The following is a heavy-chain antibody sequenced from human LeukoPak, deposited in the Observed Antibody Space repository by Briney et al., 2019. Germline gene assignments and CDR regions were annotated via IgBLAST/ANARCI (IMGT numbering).Heavy chain of an antibody. J-gene: IGHJ4*02. CDR2: ISSSGGTT. CDR3: AKDRSSWPTNFDS. D-gene: IGHD2-2*01. Sequence: PGGSLRLSCAASGFTFSSYAVNWVRQAPGKGLESVSAISSSGGTTYYADSVKGRFSISRDNSKNMLYLQMNSLRAEDTAVYYCAKDRSSWPTNFDSWGQGTLVTVSA. CDR1: GFTFSSYA. V-gene: IGHV3-23*01.